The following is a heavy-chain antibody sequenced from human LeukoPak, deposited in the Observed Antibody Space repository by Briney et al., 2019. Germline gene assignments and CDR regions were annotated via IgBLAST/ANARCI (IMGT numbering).Heavy chain of an antibody. CDR2: ISYDGSNK. V-gene: IGHV3-30-3*01. Sequence: GGSLRLSCAASGFTFSSYAMHWVRQAPGKGLEWVAVISYDGSNKYYADSVKGRFTTSRDNSKNTLYLQMNSLRAEDTAVYYCARVYSGSYFLYYYYGMDVWGQGTTVTVSS. J-gene: IGHJ6*02. CDR3: ARVYSGSYFLYYYYGMDV. D-gene: IGHD1-26*01. CDR1: GFTFSSYA.